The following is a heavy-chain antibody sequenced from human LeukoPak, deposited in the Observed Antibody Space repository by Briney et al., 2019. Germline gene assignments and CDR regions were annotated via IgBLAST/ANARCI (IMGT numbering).Heavy chain of an antibody. D-gene: IGHD5-18*01. CDR2: INTNTGNP. V-gene: IGHV7-4-1*02. CDR3: ASAMGVDTAMLRVRWFGP. J-gene: IGHJ5*02. CDR1: GYTFSNFA. Sequence: ASVKVSCKASGYTFSNFAMHWVRQAPGHGLEWMGWINTNTGNPTYAQGFTGRFVFYLDTSVSTAYLQISSLKADDTAVYYCASAMGVDTAMLRVRWFGPWGQGTLVTVSS.